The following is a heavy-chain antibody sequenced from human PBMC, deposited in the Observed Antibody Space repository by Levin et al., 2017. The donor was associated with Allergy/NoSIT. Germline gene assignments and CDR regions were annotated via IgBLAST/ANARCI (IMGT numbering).Heavy chain of an antibody. V-gene: IGHV5-51*01. CDR1: GYSFTSYW. D-gene: IGHD2-2*01. CDR3: ARGRSCSSTSCYPYYGMDV. J-gene: IGHJ6*02. Sequence: VASVKVSCKGSGYSFTSYWIGWVRQLPGKGLEWMGIIYPGDSDTRYSPSFQGQVTISADKSISTAYLQWSSLKASDTAMYYCARGRSCSSTSCYPYYGMDVWGQGTTVTVSS. CDR2: IYPGDSDT.